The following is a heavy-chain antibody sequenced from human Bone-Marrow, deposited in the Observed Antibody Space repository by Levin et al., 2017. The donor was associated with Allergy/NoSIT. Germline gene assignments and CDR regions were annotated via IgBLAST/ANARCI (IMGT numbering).Heavy chain of an antibody. D-gene: IGHD5-12*01. CDR1: GFTFGDYA. V-gene: IGHV3-49*03. J-gene: IGHJ3*02. CDR3: TRDPYSGYPEASAFDI. Sequence: GGSLRLSCTASGFTFGDYAMSWFRQAPGKGLEWVGFIRSKAYGGTTEYAASVKGRFTISRDDSKSIAYLQMNSLKTEDTAVYYCTRDPYSGYPEASAFDIWGQGTMVTVSS. CDR2: IRSKAYGGTT.